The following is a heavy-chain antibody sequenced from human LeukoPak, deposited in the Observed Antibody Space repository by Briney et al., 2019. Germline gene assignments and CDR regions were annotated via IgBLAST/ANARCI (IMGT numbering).Heavy chain of an antibody. D-gene: IGHD2-2*01. CDR3: MPGRGY. CDR2: INPDGTEP. CDR1: GFTFNTFW. Sequence: PGGSLRLSCAASGFTFNTFWKNWVRQAPGKGPEWVANINPDGTEPYFADSVKGRFSMSRDNANNLLYLQMSGLRVEDTAVYYCMPGRGYLGQGTLVTVSS. J-gene: IGHJ4*02. V-gene: IGHV3-7*01.